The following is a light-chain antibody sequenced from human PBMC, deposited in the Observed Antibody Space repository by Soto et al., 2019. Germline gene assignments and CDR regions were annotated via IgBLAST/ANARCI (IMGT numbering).Light chain of an antibody. J-gene: IGKJ2*03. Sequence: EIVLTQSPGTLSLSPGERATLSCRASQRVSNSLLAWYQQRPGQAPRLLVYGESSRAPDIPARFSGSGYGTDFTLTISSLEPEDSAMYYCQQYGHSPYSFGQGTK. CDR3: QQYGHSPYS. CDR2: GES. CDR1: QRVSNSL. V-gene: IGKV3-20*01.